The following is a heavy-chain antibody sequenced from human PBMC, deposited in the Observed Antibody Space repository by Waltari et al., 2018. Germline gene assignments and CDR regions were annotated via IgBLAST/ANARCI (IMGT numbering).Heavy chain of an antibody. D-gene: IGHD6-13*01. CDR2: IYYSGST. CDR1: GGSISSRSYY. J-gene: IGHJ4*02. Sequence: QLQLQESGPGLVKPSETLSLTCTVSGGSISSRSYYWGWIRQPPGKGLEWIGSIYYSGSTYYNPSLKSRVTISVDTSKNQFSLKLSSVTAADTAVYYCARESSSWNFDYWGQGTLVTVSS. V-gene: IGHV4-39*07. CDR3: ARESSSWNFDY.